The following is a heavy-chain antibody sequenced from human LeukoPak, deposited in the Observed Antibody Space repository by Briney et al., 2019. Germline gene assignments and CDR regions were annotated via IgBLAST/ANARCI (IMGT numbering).Heavy chain of an antibody. V-gene: IGHV4-61*02. CDR1: GASISSGSYY. Sequence: SETLSLTCAVSGASISSGSYYWSWIRQPAGKGLEWIGRVSASGGTNYNPSLKSRVTISVDTSKNQFSLKLSSVTAADTAVCYCARRGTPGNWFDPWGQGTLVTVSS. J-gene: IGHJ5*02. CDR2: VSASGGT. CDR3: ARRGTPGNWFDP. D-gene: IGHD3-10*01.